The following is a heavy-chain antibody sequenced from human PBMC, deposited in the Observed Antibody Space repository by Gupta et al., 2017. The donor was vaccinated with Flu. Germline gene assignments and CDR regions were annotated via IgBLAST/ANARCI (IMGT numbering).Heavy chain of an antibody. V-gene: IGHV1-2*06. D-gene: IGHD2-2*02. CDR1: GYTFTDHY. CDR2: VNPHSGST. CDR3: AREKFCSTASCYRWFDP. Sequence: VQLVQSGTDVKKPGASLKVSCKASGYTFTDHYIHWVRQAPGQGLEWMGRVNPHSGSTNFEQKFQGRVTLAMDTSISTAYMELTRLRSDDTAVYYCAREKFCSTASCYRWFDPWGQGTLVIVSS. J-gene: IGHJ5*02.